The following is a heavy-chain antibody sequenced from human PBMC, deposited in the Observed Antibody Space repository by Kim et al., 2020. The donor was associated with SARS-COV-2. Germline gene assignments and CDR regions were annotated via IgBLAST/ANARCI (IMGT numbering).Heavy chain of an antibody. CDR3: ARDRVGGSYGSGSYTYYYYGMDV. CDR1: GYTFTSYG. Sequence: ASVKVSCKASGYTFTSYGISWVRQAPGQGLEWMGWISAYNGNTNYAQKLQGRVTMTTDTSTSTAYMELRSLRSDDTAVYYCARDRVGGSYGSGSYTYYYYGMDVWGQGTTVTVSS. J-gene: IGHJ6*02. V-gene: IGHV1-18*01. D-gene: IGHD3-10*01. CDR2: ISAYNGNT.